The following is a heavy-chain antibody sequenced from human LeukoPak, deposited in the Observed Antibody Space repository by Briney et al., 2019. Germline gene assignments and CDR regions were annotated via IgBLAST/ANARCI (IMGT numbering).Heavy chain of an antibody. J-gene: IGHJ4*02. D-gene: IGHD3-10*01. Sequence: SVKVSCKASGYSFTSHGIDWVRQAPGQGLEWLGRIIPILGITNYAQNFQGRITITADKSTSTVYMGLSSLRSEDTAVYFCARGLDGNIWYYFDSWGQGTPVTVSS. CDR1: GYSFTSHG. V-gene: IGHV1-69*04. CDR2: IIPILGIT. CDR3: ARGLDGNIWYYFDS.